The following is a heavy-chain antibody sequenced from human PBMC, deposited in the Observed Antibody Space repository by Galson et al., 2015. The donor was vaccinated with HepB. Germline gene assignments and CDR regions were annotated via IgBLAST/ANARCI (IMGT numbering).Heavy chain of an antibody. J-gene: IGHJ6*02. D-gene: IGHD2-2*01. V-gene: IGHV1-3*01. Sequence: SVKVSCKASGYTFTSYAMHWVRQAPGQRLEWMGWINAGNGNTKYSQKFQGRVTITRDTSASTAYMELSSLRSEDTAVYYCAREPYGCSSSTSCSHYYGMDVWGQGTTVTVSS. CDR2: INAGNGNT. CDR1: GYTFTSYA. CDR3: AREPYGCSSSTSCSHYYGMDV.